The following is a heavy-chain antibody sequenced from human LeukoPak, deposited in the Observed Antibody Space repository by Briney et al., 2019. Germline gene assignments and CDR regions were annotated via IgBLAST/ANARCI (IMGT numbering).Heavy chain of an antibody. CDR2: ISYDGSNK. CDR1: GFTFSSYA. V-gene: IGHV3-30*04. D-gene: IGHD4-11*01. CDR3: ARDLVTTHYYYGMDV. J-gene: IGHJ6*02. Sequence: AGGSLRLSCAASGFTFSSYAMHWVRQAPGKGLEWVVVISYDGSNKYYADSVKGRFTISRDNSKNTLYLQMNSLRAEDTAVYYCARDLVTTHYYYGMDVWGQGTTVTVSS.